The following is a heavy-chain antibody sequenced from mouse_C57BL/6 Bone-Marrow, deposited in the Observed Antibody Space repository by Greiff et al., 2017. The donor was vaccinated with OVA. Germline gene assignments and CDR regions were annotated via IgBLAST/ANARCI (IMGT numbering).Heavy chain of an antibody. CDR3: AIDSSGYWFAY. Sequence: QVQLKESGAELARPGASVKMSCKASGYTFTSYTMHWVKQRPGQGLEWIGYINPSSGYTKYNQKFKDKATLTADKSSSTAYMQLSSLTSEDSAVYYCAIDSSGYWFAYWGQGTLVTVSA. CDR1: GYTFTSYT. J-gene: IGHJ3*01. CDR2: INPSSGYT. D-gene: IGHD3-2*02. V-gene: IGHV1-4*01.